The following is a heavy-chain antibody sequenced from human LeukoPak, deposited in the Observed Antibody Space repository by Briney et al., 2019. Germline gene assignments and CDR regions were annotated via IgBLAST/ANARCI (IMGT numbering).Heavy chain of an antibody. Sequence: PGGSLRLSCAASGFTVSTNYMSWVRQAPGKGLEWVSVFYGGGSTYYAGSVKDRFTISRDISKNTLFIQMNSLRTEDTAMYYCAGGTSRFNFDYWGQGTLV. J-gene: IGHJ4*02. V-gene: IGHV3-66*01. D-gene: IGHD3-16*01. CDR2: FYGGGST. CDR3: AGGTSRFNFDY. CDR1: GFTVSTNY.